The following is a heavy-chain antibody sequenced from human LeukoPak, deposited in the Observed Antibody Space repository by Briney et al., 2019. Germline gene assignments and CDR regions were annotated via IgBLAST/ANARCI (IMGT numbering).Heavy chain of an antibody. J-gene: IGHJ4*02. CDR1: GYTFTGYY. D-gene: IGHD3-22*01. CDR3: ARAPMIVVVFPPRLDF. CDR2: INPNTGGT. Sequence: APVKVSCKTSGYTFTGYYMHCARHAPGQGLEGMGWINPNTGGTNYAQKFQGRVTMTSDTSISTAYMELSSLKSADTAMYYCARAPMIVVVFPPRLDFWGQGTLVTVSS. V-gene: IGHV1-2*02.